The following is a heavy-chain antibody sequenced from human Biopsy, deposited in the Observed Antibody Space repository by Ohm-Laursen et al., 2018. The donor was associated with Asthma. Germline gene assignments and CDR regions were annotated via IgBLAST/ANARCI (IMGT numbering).Heavy chain of an antibody. CDR2: INSVFGTT. D-gene: IGHD2-2*01. V-gene: IGHV1-69*01. CDR1: GGTFNTYV. CDR3: ARKAGSCISRTCYSLDF. J-gene: IGHJ4*02. Sequence: VSSVKVSCKSLGGTFNTYVIGWVRQAPGQGLEWIGGINSVFGTTTYPQKIQDRVTITADDSTSTVYMELSSLRSEDTAVYYCARKAGSCISRTCYSLDFWGQGTLVTVSS.